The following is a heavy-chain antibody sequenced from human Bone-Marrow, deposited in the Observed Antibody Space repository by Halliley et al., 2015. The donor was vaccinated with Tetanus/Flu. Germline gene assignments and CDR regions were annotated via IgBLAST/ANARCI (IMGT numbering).Heavy chain of an antibody. D-gene: IGHD6-19*01. CDR3: AKEAENPGWYVAPAYDN. V-gene: IGHV3-23*01. CDR2: SGSGGTT. J-gene: IGHJ4*02. Sequence: SGSGGTTYYADPVKGRFTISRDNSRNTLYLQMNSLRGDDTAVYYCAKEAENPGWYVAPAYDNWGQGTLVTVSS.